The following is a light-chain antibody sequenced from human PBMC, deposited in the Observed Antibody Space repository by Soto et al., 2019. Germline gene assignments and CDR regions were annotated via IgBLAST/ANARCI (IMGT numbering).Light chain of an antibody. V-gene: IGKV3-20*01. CDR2: GAS. J-gene: IGKJ4*01. CDR1: QSVSSSY. Sequence: DIVLTQSPGTLSLSPGERATLSCRASQSVSSSYLAWYQQKHGQAPRLLIYGASSRATGIPDRFSGSGSGTDFTLTISRLEHEDSAVYYCQQYCSTPLTVRGGTEAEIK. CDR3: QQYCSTPLT.